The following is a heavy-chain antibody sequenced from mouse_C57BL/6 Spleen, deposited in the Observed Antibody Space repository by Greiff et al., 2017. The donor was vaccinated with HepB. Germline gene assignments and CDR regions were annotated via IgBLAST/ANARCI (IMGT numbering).Heavy chain of an antibody. D-gene: IGHD1-1*01. CDR1: GYTFTSYW. V-gene: IGHV1-5*01. J-gene: IGHJ2*01. Sequence: EVQGVESGTVLARPGASVKMSCKTSGYTFTSYWMHWVKQRPGQGLEWIGAIYPGNSDTSYNQKFKGKAKLTAVTSASTAYMELSSLTNEDSAVYYCARKDVTTVVFDYWGQGTTLTVSS. CDR2: IYPGNSDT. CDR3: ARKDVTTVVFDY.